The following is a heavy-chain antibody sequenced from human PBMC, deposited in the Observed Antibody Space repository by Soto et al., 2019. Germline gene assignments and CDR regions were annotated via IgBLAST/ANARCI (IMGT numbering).Heavy chain of an antibody. CDR3: ARVWGYAFDY. CDR1: GGSISSYY. V-gene: IGHV4-59*01. Sequence: QVQLQESGPGLVKPSETLSLTCTVSGGSISSYYWSGIRQPPGKGLEWIGYIYYSGSTNYNPSLKSRVTISVDTSKNQFSLKLSSVTAADTAVYYCARVWGYAFDYWGQGTLVTVSS. CDR2: IYYSGST. J-gene: IGHJ4*02. D-gene: IGHD3-16*01.